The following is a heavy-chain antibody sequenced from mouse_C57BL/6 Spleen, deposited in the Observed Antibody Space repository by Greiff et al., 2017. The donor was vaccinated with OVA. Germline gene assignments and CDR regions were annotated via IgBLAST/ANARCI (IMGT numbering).Heavy chain of an antibody. J-gene: IGHJ4*01. CDR2: ISSGGSYT. CDR3: ARQGGLPPYAMDY. CDR1: GFTFSSYG. V-gene: IGHV5-6*01. D-gene: IGHD2-2*01. Sequence: EVKLMESGGDLVKPGGSLKLSCAASGFTFSSYGMSWVRQTPDKRLEWVATISSGGSYTYYPDSVKGRFTISRDNAKNTLYLQMSSLKSEDTAMYYCARQGGLPPYAMDYWGQGTSVTVSS.